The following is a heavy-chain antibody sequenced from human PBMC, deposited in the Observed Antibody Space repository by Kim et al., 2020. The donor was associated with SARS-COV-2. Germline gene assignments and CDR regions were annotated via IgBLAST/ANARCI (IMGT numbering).Heavy chain of an antibody. J-gene: IGHJ6*02. CDR1: GFTVSSNY. CDR2: IYSGGST. CDR3: ARDYDFWSGYDGLGYGMDV. V-gene: IGHV3-53*01. D-gene: IGHD3-3*01. Sequence: GGSLRLSCVASGFTVSSNYMSWVRQAPGKGLEWVSVIYSGGSTYYADSVKGRFTISRDNSKNTLYLQMNSLRAEDTAVYYCARDYDFWSGYDGLGYGMDVWGHGTTVTVSS.